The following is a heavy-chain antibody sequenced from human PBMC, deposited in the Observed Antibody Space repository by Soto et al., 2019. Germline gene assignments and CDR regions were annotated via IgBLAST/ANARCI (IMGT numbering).Heavy chain of an antibody. Sequence: QVQLVQSGAEVKKPGSSVKVSCKASGGTFSSYTISWVRQAPGQGLEWMGRIIPILGIANYAQKFQGRVTLTTDKSTSKAYMELSSLRSEDTAVYYGPRGRGVILGYDYWGQGTLVTVSS. J-gene: IGHJ4*02. CDR3: PRGRGVILGYDY. V-gene: IGHV1-69*02. D-gene: IGHD1-26*01. CDR2: IIPILGIA. CDR1: GGTFSSYT.